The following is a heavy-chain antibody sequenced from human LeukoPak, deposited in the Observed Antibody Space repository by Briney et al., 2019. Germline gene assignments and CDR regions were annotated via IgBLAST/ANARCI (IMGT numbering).Heavy chain of an antibody. Sequence: GGSLRLSCAASGFTVSSNYMSGVRQAPGKGLEWVSVIYSGGSTYYADSVKGRFTISRDNSKNTLYLQMNSLRAEDTAVYYCATRRDNSGSYVSDYWGQGTLVTVSS. D-gene: IGHD1-26*01. V-gene: IGHV3-66*01. CDR3: ATRRDNSGSYVSDY. CDR2: IYSGGST. CDR1: GFTVSSNY. J-gene: IGHJ4*02.